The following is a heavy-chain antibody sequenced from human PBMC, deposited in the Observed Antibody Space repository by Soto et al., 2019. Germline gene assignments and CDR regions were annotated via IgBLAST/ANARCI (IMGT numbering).Heavy chain of an antibody. Sequence: GGSLRLSCAASGFTFSRYAMNWVRQAPGEGLEWVSGISDSGGSTYYADSVKGRFTISRDNSKNTLYLQMNSLRAEDTAVYYCAKRLGCSTTNCYGFDTWGQGIMVTVSS. CDR2: ISDSGGST. D-gene: IGHD2-2*01. V-gene: IGHV3-23*01. CDR3: AKRLGCSTTNCYGFDT. J-gene: IGHJ5*02. CDR1: GFTFSRYA.